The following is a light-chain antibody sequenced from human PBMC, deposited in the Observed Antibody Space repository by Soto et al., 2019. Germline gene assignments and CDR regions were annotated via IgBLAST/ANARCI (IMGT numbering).Light chain of an antibody. CDR2: DAS. CDR1: EDISNF. V-gene: IGKV1-33*01. J-gene: IGKJ4*01. CDR3: EQYHNLLLS. Sequence: DIQMTQSPSSLSASVGDRVTISCQPTEDISNFLNWYQQKPGKAPKLLIYDASNLEAGVPSRFSGGGSGTHFTLTISSLQPEDFATYYCEQYHNLLLSFGGGTKVDIK.